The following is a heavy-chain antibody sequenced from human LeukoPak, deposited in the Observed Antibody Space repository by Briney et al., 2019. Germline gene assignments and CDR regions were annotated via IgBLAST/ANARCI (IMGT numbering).Heavy chain of an antibody. CDR1: GFTVSSNY. CDR3: TSFEY. CDR2: VKQDGSEK. J-gene: IGHJ4*02. V-gene: IGHV3-7*01. Sequence: GGSLRLSCVVSGFTVSSNYMSWVRQAPGKGLEWVANVKQDGSEKYYVASVKGRFTISRDNAKNSLYLQMNSLRAEDTAVYYCTSFEYWGQGTLVTVSS.